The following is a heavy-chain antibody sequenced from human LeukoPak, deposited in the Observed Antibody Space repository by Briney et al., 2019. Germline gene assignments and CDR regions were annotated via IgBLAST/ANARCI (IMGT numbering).Heavy chain of an antibody. CDR3: ARGTIMITFGGVIVDYYFDY. V-gene: IGHV1-69*05. J-gene: IGHJ4*02. CDR2: IIPIFGTA. Sequence: SVKVSCKASGGTFSSYAISWVRQAPGQGLEWMGGIIPIFGTANYAQKFQGRVTMTTDTSTSTAYMELRSLRSDDTAVYYCARGTIMITFGGVIVDYYFDYWGQGTLVTVSS. CDR1: GGTFSSYA. D-gene: IGHD3-16*02.